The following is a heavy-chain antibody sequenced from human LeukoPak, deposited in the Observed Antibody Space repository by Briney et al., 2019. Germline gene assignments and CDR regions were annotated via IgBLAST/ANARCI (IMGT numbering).Heavy chain of an antibody. J-gene: IGHJ4*02. CDR3: ARTGETAMDSRGLFDY. CDR2: INHSGST. CDR1: GGSFSGYY. V-gene: IGHV4-34*01. D-gene: IGHD5-18*01. Sequence: PSETLSLTCAVYGGSFSGYYWSWIRQRPGKGPEWIGEINHSGSTNYNPSLKSRVSISADTSKNQFSLKLSSVTAADTAVYYCARTGETAMDSRGLFDYWGQGTLVTVSS.